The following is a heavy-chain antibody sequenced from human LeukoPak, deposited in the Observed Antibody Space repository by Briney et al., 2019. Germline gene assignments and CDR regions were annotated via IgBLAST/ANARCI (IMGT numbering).Heavy chain of an antibody. CDR1: GESFSGYY. CDR2: INHSGST. Sequence: SETLSLTCAVYGESFSGYYWSWIRQPPGKGLEWIGEINHSGSTNYYPSLKSRVTISVDTSKNQFSLKLSSVTAADTAVYYCARAPYALPDYWGQGTLVTVSS. D-gene: IGHD4-17*01. CDR3: ARAPYALPDY. V-gene: IGHV4-34*01. J-gene: IGHJ4*02.